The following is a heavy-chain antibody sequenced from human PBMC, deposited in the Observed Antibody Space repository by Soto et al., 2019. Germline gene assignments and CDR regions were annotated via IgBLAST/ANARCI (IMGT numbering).Heavy chain of an antibody. D-gene: IGHD2-15*01. CDR1: GGSISSGGYY. Sequence: PSETLSLTCAVSGGSISSGGYYWGWIRQPPGKGLEWIGSIYYSGSTYYNPSLKSRVTISVDTSKNQFSRKLSSVTAADTAVYYCARLIVVVVAATRGWFDPWGQGTLVTAPQ. V-gene: IGHV4-39*01. CDR2: IYYSGST. CDR3: ARLIVVVVAATRGWFDP. J-gene: IGHJ5*02.